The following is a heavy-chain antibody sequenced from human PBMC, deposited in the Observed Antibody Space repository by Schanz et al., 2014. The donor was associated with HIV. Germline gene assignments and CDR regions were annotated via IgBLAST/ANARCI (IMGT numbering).Heavy chain of an antibody. CDR1: GFTFSTSW. D-gene: IGHD1-26*01. CDR2: ISSDGSST. J-gene: IGHJ6*02. CDR3: AKGIMGATEYYYGMDV. Sequence: EVQLVESGGGLVQPGGSLRLSCAASGFTFSTSWMHWVRQAPGKGLVWVSRISSDGSSTSYADSVKGRFTISRDNANNVVYLEMNGLRVEDTALYYCAKGIMGATEYYYGMDVWGQGTMVTVSS. V-gene: IGHV3-74*01.